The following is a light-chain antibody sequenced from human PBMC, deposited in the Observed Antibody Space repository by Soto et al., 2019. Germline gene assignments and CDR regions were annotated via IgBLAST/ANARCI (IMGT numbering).Light chain of an antibody. CDR1: QDISRW. J-gene: IGKJ5*01. CDR3: QQGNNLPVT. V-gene: IGKV1D-12*01. Sequence: DVQMTQSPSSVSASVGDRVTITCRASQDISRWLAWYQQKPGQAPKFLIYAASNLQSGDPSRFSGSGSGTDFALTISSLQPEDFATYYCQQGNNLPVTFGQGTRLEMK. CDR2: AAS.